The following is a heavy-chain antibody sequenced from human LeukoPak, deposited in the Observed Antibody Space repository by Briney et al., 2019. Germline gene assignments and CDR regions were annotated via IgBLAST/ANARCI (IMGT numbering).Heavy chain of an antibody. CDR3: AKDVRPMVRGHFDY. CDR2: IKQDGSEK. V-gene: IGHV3-7*03. CDR1: GFTFSSYW. Sequence: GGSLRLSCAASGFTFSSYWMSWVRQAPGKGLEWVANIKQDGSEKYYVDSVKGRFTISRDNAKNSLYLQMNSLRAEDTALYYCAKDVRPMVRGHFDYWGQGTLVTVSS. D-gene: IGHD3-10*01. J-gene: IGHJ4*02.